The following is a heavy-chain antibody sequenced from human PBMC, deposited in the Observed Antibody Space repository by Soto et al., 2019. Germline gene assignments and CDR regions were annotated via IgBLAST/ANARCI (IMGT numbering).Heavy chain of an antibody. Sequence: GASVKVSCKASGYTFTSYYMHWVRQAPGQGLEWMGIINPSGGSTSYAQKFQGRVTMTRDTSTSTVYMELSSLRSEDTAVYYCARGHIVLMVYALNHGMDVWGQGTTVTVSS. D-gene: IGHD2-8*01. CDR1: GYTFTSYY. V-gene: IGHV1-46*01. J-gene: IGHJ6*02. CDR3: ARGHIVLMVYALNHGMDV. CDR2: INPSGGST.